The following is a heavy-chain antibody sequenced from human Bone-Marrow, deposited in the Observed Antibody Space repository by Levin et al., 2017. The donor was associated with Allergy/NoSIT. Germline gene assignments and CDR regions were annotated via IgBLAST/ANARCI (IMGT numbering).Heavy chain of an antibody. CDR3: ARHSGGLDY. D-gene: IGHD2-15*01. Sequence: GESLKISCAASGFTFSSYAMHWVRQAPGKGLEWVAVISYDGSNKYYADSVKGRFTISRDNSKNTLYLQMNSLRAEDTAVYYCARHSGGLDYWGQGTLVTVSS. CDR1: GFTFSSYA. J-gene: IGHJ4*02. V-gene: IGHV3-30-3*01. CDR2: ISYDGSNK.